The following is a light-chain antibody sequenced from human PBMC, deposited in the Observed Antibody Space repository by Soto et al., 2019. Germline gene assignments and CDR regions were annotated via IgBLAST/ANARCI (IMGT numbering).Light chain of an antibody. CDR3: RPFAGRNNAPCV. Sequence: QSVLTQPPSASGSPGQSVTISCTRTSSDVGAYDYVSWYQQHPDKAPKLMIYEINKRPSGVPDRFSGSQSGNTASLTVSGLKAGHEADYYRRPFAGRNNAPCVFGGGAKVTV. CDR1: SSDVGAYDY. V-gene: IGLV2-8*01. J-gene: IGLJ1*01. CDR2: EIN.